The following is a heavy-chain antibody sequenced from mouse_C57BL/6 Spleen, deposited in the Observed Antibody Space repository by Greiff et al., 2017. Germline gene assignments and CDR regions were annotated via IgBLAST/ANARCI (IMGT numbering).Heavy chain of an antibody. Sequence: QVQLQQSGAELVKPGASVKISCKASGYAFSSYGMNWVKQRPGKGLEWIGQIYPGDGDTNYNGKFKGKATLTADKSSSTAYMQLSSLTSEDSAIYFCARGAMDYWGQGTSVTVSS. CDR2: IYPGDGDT. CDR3: ARGAMDY. CDR1: GYAFSSYG. J-gene: IGHJ4*01. V-gene: IGHV1-80*01.